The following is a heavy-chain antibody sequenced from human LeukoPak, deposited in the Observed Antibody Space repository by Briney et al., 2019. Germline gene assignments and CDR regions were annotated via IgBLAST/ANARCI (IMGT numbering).Heavy chain of an antibody. J-gene: IGHJ4*02. CDR2: INHSGST. CDR3: AIVAAAGTGGY. D-gene: IGHD6-13*01. V-gene: IGHV4-34*01. Sequence: NPSETLSLTCAVYGGSFSGYYWSWIRQPPGKGPEWIGEINHSGSTNYNPSLKSRVTISVDTSKNQFSLKLSSVTAADTAVYYCAIVAAAGTGGYWGQGTLVTVSS. CDR1: GGSFSGYY.